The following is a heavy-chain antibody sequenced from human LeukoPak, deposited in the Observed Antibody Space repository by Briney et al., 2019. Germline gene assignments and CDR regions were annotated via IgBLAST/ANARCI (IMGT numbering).Heavy chain of an antibody. Sequence: GGSLRLSCAASGFTFSSYAVSWVRQAPGKGLEWVSAISGSGGSTYYADSVKGRFTISRDNSKNTLYLQMNSLRAEDTAVYYCARTRIEGSGWYSFYFDYWGQGTLVTVSS. CDR1: GFTFSSYA. V-gene: IGHV3-23*01. J-gene: IGHJ4*02. D-gene: IGHD6-19*01. CDR3: ARTRIEGSGWYSFYFDY. CDR2: ISGSGGST.